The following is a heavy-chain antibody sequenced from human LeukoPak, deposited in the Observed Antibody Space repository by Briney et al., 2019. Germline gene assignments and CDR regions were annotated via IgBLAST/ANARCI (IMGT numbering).Heavy chain of an antibody. J-gene: IGHJ4*02. V-gene: IGHV3-15*01. CDR1: GFTFSSYA. Sequence: TGGSLRLSCAASGFTFSSYAMSWVRQAPGKGLEWVGRIKSKTDGGTTDYAAPVKGRFTISRDDSKNTLYLQMNSLKTEDTAVYYCTTEEVPAAMSLYRYFDYWGQGTLVTVSS. CDR3: TTEEVPAAMSLYRYFDY. D-gene: IGHD2-2*01. CDR2: IKSKTDGGTT.